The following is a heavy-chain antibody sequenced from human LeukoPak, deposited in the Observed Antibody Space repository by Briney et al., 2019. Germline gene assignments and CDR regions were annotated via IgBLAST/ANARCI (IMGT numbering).Heavy chain of an antibody. V-gene: IGHV4-59*11. Sequence: PSETLSLTCTVSGGSISSHYWSWIRQPPGKGLEWIGYIYYSGSTNYNPSLKSRVTISVDTSKNQFSLKLSSVTAADTAVYYCARVGAAGGYFDYWGQGTLVTASS. CDR2: IYYSGST. J-gene: IGHJ4*02. CDR1: GGSISSHY. D-gene: IGHD3-10*01. CDR3: ARVGAAGGYFDY.